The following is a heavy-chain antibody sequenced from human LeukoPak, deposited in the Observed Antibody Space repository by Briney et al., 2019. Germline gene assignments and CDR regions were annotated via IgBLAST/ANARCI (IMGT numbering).Heavy chain of an antibody. CDR2: ISAYNGNT. J-gene: IGHJ6*02. D-gene: IGHD2-2*01. CDR1: GYTFTSYG. V-gene: IGHV1-18*01. CDR3: ARGLGYPGDCYYGMDV. Sequence: GASVKVSCKASGYTFTSYGISWVRQAPGQGLEWMGWISAYNGNTNYAQKLQGRVTMTTDTSTSTAYMELRSLRSDDTAVYYCARGLGYPGDCYYGMDVWGQGTTATVSS.